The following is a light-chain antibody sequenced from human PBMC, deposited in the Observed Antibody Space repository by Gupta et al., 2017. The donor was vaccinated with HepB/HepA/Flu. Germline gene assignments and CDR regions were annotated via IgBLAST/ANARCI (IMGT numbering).Light chain of an antibody. Sequence: EIVLTQSPRTLSLSPGERATLSCRASQSVSSSYLGWYQQKPDQAPRLIIYGASSRATGSADRFSGSGGGTDFTHTSSRREDEVCAVYYVQPDGSSLTFGGGTXVEIK. J-gene: IGKJ4*01. V-gene: IGKV3-20*01. CDR1: QSVSSSY. CDR3: QPDGSSLT. CDR2: GAS.